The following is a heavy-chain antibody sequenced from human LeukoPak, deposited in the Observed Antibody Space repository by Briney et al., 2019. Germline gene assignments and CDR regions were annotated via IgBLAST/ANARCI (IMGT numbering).Heavy chain of an antibody. CDR3: ARDIHCSGGSCYPNDAFDI. CDR1: GGSISSFY. D-gene: IGHD2-15*01. CDR2: IYYSGST. J-gene: IGHJ3*02. Sequence: SETLSLTCTVSGGSISSFYWSWIRQPPGKGLEWIGYIYYSGSTNYNPSLKSRVTISVDTSKNQFSLKLSSVTAADTAVYYCARDIHCSGGSCYPNDAFDIWGQGTMVTVSS. V-gene: IGHV4-59*01.